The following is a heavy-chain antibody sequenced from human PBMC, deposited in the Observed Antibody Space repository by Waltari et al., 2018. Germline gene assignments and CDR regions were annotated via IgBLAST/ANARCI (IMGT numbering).Heavy chain of an antibody. CDR1: GYTFTSYD. CDR2: MNPNSGNT. V-gene: IGHV1-8*03. J-gene: IGHJ5*02. D-gene: IGHD6-13*01. Sequence: QVQLVQSGAEVKKPGASVKVSCQASGYTFTSYDINWVRQATGQGLEWMGWMNPNSGNTGYAQKFQGRVTITRNTSISTAYMELSSLRSEDTVVYYCARHSSSFGWFDPWGQGTLVTVSS. CDR3: ARHSSSFGWFDP.